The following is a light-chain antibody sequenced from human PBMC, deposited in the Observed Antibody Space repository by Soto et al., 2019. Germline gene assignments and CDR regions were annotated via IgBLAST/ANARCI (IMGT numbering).Light chain of an antibody. V-gene: IGKV1-39*01. CDR1: QDMNKY. J-gene: IGKJ2*01. Sequence: DIQMTQSPSSLTAAVGDRVTITCRASQDMNKYLNWYRQTPGKAPNLLIFATSTLHSGVPSRFSGSRSGTDFSLTISSLQPEDFATYYCQQSYSSPYTFGQGTKLEF. CDR3: QQSYSSPYT. CDR2: ATS.